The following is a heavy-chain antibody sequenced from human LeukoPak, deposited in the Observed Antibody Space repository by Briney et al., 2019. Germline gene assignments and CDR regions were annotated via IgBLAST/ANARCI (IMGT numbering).Heavy chain of an antibody. CDR3: ARGRFPTKRSAYYYGAFDI. CDR1: GYTFTNYY. Sequence: ASAKVSCKASGYTFTNYYMHWVRQAPGQGLEWMGIVNPSGGSTSYAQKFQGRVTMTRDTSTSTVYMELSSLRSEDTALYYCARGRFPTKRSAYYYGAFDIWGQGTMVTVSS. V-gene: IGHV1-46*01. J-gene: IGHJ3*02. CDR2: VNPSGGST. D-gene: IGHD3-22*01.